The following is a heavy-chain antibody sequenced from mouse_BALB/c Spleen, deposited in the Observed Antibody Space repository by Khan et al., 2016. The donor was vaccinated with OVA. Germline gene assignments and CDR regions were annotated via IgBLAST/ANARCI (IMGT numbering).Heavy chain of an antibody. J-gene: IGHJ4*01. CDR2: IWGGGGT. V-gene: IGHV2-6-4*01. CDR1: GFSLSRYN. CDR3: ARACYRYDDYYAMDY. Sequence: VQLQESGPGLVAPSQSLSITCTVSGFSLSRYNIHWVRQPPGKGLEWLGMIWGGGGTDYNSTLKSRLSISKDNSKSQVFLKMNSLQTDDSAMYYCARACYRYDDYYAMDYWGQGTSVTVSS. D-gene: IGHD2-14*01.